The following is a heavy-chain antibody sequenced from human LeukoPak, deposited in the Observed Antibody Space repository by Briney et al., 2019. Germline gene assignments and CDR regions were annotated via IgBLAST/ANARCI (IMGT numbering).Heavy chain of an antibody. Sequence: GGSLRLSCAASGFTFSSYAMSWVRQAPGKGLEWVSAISGSGGSTYYADSVKGRFTISRDNSKNTLYLQMNSLRAEDTAVYYCAKDLSYYDSSGYYSWFDPWGQGTLVTVPS. CDR3: AKDLSYYDSSGYYSWFDP. V-gene: IGHV3-23*01. J-gene: IGHJ5*02. CDR2: ISGSGGST. CDR1: GFTFSSYA. D-gene: IGHD3-22*01.